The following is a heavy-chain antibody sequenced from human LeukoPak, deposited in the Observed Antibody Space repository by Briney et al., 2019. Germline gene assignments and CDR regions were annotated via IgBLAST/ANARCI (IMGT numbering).Heavy chain of an antibody. Sequence: GGSPRLSCAASGFTFSSYAMHWVRQAPGKGLEWVAVISYDGSNKYYADSVKGRFTISRDNSKNTLYLQMNSLRAEDTAVYYCARPMGADGAFDIWGQGTMVTVSS. CDR3: ARPMGADGAFDI. CDR1: GFTFSSYA. J-gene: IGHJ3*02. V-gene: IGHV3-30-3*01. D-gene: IGHD1-26*01. CDR2: ISYDGSNK.